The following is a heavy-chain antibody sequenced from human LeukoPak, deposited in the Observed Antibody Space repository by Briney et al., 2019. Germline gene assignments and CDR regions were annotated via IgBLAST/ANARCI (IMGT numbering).Heavy chain of an antibody. J-gene: IGHJ3*02. Sequence: PGGSLRLSCAASGFTFSNAWMSWVRQAPGKGLEWVGRIKSKTDGGTTDYAAPVKGRFTISRDDSKNTLYLQMNSLKTEDTAVYYCTTRPVQWLVYDDAFDIWGQGTMVTVSS. CDR2: IKSKTDGGTT. V-gene: IGHV3-15*01. CDR1: GFTFSNAW. D-gene: IGHD6-19*01. CDR3: TTRPVQWLVYDDAFDI.